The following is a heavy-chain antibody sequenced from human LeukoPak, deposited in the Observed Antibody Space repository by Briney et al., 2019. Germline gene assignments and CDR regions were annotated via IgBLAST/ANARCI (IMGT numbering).Heavy chain of an antibody. CDR3: AKGGRAAHYFDY. J-gene: IGHJ4*02. D-gene: IGHD2-15*01. CDR1: GFTFTSYA. V-gene: IGHV3-23*01. CDR2: ISGSGGST. Sequence: GGSLRLSCAASGFTFTSYAMSWVRQAPGKGLEWVSAISGSGGSTYYADSVKGRFTIYRDNSKNTLYLQMNSLRAEDTAVYYCAKGGRAAHYFDYWGQGTLVTVSS.